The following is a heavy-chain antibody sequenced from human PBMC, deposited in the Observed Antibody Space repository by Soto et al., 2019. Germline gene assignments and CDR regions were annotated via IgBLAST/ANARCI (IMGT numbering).Heavy chain of an antibody. CDR1: GYTFTSHA. CDR2: INAGNGNT. V-gene: IGHV1-3*01. J-gene: IGHJ6*03. Sequence: ASVKVSCKASGYTFTSHAMHWVRQAPGQRLEWMGWINAGNGNTKYSQKFQGRVTITRDTSASTAYMELSSLRSEDTAVYYCARDGYCSSTSCPPGYYYMDVWGKGTTVTVSS. D-gene: IGHD2-2*03. CDR3: ARDGYCSSTSCPPGYYYMDV.